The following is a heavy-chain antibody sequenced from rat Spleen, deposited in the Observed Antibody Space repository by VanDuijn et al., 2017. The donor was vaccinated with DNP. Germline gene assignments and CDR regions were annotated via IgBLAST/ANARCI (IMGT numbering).Heavy chain of an antibody. CDR3: ARPLPLWYFDY. CDR2: ISYDGGYT. CDR1: GFTFSSYW. V-gene: IGHV5-25*01. D-gene: IGHD3-2*01. Sequence: EVHLVETGGGLVQPGRSLKLSCVASGFTFSSYWMYWIRQAPTKGLEWVAYISYDGGYTYFGDSVKGRFTVSRDNAKSTLYLQMDSLRSEDTATYYCARPLPLWYFDYWGQGVMVTVSS. J-gene: IGHJ2*01.